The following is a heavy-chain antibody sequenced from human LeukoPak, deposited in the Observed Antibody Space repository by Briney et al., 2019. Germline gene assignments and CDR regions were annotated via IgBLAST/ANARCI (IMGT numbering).Heavy chain of an antibody. D-gene: IGHD4-23*01. V-gene: IGHV1-8*01. CDR1: GYSFTSYD. CDR2: MNPNSGNT. J-gene: IGHJ4*02. Sequence: ASVKVSCKASGYSFTSYDINWVRQAPGQGLEWMGWMNPNSGNTGYVQKFQGRVAMTRDISMTTAYMELSSLRSEDTAVYYCARATSTVVTPLGGEFDYWGQGTLVTVSS. CDR3: ARATSTVVTPLGGEFDY.